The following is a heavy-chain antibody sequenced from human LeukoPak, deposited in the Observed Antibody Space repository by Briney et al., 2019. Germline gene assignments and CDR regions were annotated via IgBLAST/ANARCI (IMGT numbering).Heavy chain of an antibody. J-gene: IGHJ4*02. CDR2: IGPSVSAT. CDR1: GFTFSSYS. Sequence: QSGGSLRLSCAASGFTFSSYSMNWVRQAPGKGLEWVSYIGPSVSATYYADSVKGRFTISRDNAKNSLSLQMNSLRDEDTAVYYCARGIAAAGTSSFDYWGQGTVVTVSS. D-gene: IGHD6-13*01. CDR3: ARGIAAAGTSSFDY. V-gene: IGHV3-48*02.